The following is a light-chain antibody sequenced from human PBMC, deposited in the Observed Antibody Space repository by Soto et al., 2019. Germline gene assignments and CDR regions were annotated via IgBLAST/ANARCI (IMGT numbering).Light chain of an antibody. J-gene: IGKJ4*01. CDR1: QSVSSY. V-gene: IGKV3-11*01. CDR2: DAS. Sequence: EIVLTQSPATLSLSPGERATLSCRASQSVSSYLAWYQQKPGQAPRLLIYDASNRATGIPARFSGSGSGTAVTLTISSLEPDDFAVYYCQQRSNWLTFGGGTKVEIK. CDR3: QQRSNWLT.